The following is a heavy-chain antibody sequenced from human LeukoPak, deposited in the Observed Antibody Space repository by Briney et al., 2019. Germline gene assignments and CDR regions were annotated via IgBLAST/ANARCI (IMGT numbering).Heavy chain of an antibody. V-gene: IGHV3-23*01. D-gene: IGHD6-13*01. CDR3: ASGVIIATAGSLDY. CDR2: ISGSGGST. Sequence: GGSLRLSCAASGLTFSSYAMSWVRQAPGKGLEGVSAISGSGGSTYYADSVTGRFTISIDNSKNSLYLQMTSLRAEDTAVYFCASGVIIATAGSLDYWGQGTLVTVSS. CDR1: GLTFSSYA. J-gene: IGHJ4*02.